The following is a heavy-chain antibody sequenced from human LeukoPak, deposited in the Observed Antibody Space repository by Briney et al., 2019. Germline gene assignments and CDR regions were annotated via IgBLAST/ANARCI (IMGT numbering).Heavy chain of an antibody. J-gene: IGHJ2*01. CDR2: ISGGSNNI. CDR3: AKDQGTAIFGMIIPDWYFDL. CDR1: GFTFSSYA. D-gene: IGHD3-3*01. V-gene: IGHV3-23*01. Sequence: GGSLILSCAASGFTFSSYAMNWVRQAPGKGLEWVSSISGGSNNINYAGSVKGRFTTSRDNSQSTLYLQMNSLRADDTAVYYCAKDQGTAIFGMIIPDWYFDLWGRGTLVTVSS.